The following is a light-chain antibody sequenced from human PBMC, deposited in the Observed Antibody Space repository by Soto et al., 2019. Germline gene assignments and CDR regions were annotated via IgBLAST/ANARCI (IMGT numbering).Light chain of an antibody. J-gene: IGKJ1*01. V-gene: IGKV3-20*01. CDR1: QTLRSGY. Sequence: EIVLTQSPGTLSLSPGDRATLSCRASQTLRSGYLAWYQHKPGQPPRLLIYDVSSRTPGLPDRFSGSGSGTDFALTISRREPEDFAVYYCHQYGSSPRAFGQGTKVEVK. CDR3: HQYGSSPRA. CDR2: DVS.